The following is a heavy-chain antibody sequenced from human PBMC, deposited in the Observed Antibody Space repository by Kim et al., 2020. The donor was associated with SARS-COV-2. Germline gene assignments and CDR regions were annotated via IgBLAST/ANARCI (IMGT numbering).Heavy chain of an antibody. CDR2: IYYSGST. D-gene: IGHD3-10*01. CDR1: GGSISSSSYY. CDR3: ARHGPAGYYGSGTPATNYYYGMDV. V-gene: IGHV4-39*01. J-gene: IGHJ6*02. Sequence: SETLSLTCTVSGGSISSSSYYWGWIRQPPGKGLEWIGSIYYSGSTYYNPSLKSRVTISVDTSKNQFSLKLSSVTAADTAVYYCARHGPAGYYGSGTPATNYYYGMDVWGQGTTVTVSS.